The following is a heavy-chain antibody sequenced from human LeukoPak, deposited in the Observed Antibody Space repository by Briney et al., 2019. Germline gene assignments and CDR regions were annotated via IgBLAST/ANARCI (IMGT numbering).Heavy chain of an antibody. CDR1: GFTFRNFW. V-gene: IGHV3-7*04. CDR2: IHPEGNEK. J-gene: IGHJ4*02. CDR3: ARGDAFSGDH. Sequence: GGSLRLSCAASGFTFRNFWMSWVRQAPGRGLEWVANIHPEGNEKYHVESVKGRFTISRDNAKSSLFLQMNGLRAEDSAVYYCARGDAFSGDHWGQGTLVTVSS.